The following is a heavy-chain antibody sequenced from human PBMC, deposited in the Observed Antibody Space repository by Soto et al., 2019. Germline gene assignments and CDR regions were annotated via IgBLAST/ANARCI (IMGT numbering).Heavy chain of an antibody. V-gene: IGHV4-28*01. D-gene: IGHD1-26*01. CDR1: GYSISSSNW. CDR3: ARREIQGPIDY. CDR2: IYYSGTT. J-gene: IGHJ4*02. Sequence: QVQLQESGPGLVKPSDTLSLTCAVSGYSISSSNWWGWIRQPPGKGLEWIGYIYYSGTTYYNPSLKSRVAMSVDTSKNQFSLKLTSVTAVDTALYYCARREIQGPIDYWGQGTLVTVSS.